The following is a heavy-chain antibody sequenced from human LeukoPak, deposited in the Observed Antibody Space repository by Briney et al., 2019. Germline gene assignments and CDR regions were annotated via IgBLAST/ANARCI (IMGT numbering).Heavy chain of an antibody. CDR2: ISSSGRTI. D-gene: IGHD3-22*01. CDR3: ARGPRITMIVVVIPNWFDP. J-gene: IGHJ5*02. CDR1: EFTFSDHY. V-gene: IGHV3-11*01. Sequence: GGSLRLSCAASEFTFSDHYMSWIRQAPGKGLEWVSYISSSGRTIYYADSVKGRFTISRDNAKNSLYLQMNSLRAEDTAVYYCARGPRITMIVVVIPNWFDPWGQGTLVTVSS.